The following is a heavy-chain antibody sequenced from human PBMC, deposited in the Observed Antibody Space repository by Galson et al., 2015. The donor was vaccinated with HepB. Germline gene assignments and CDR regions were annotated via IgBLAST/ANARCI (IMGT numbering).Heavy chain of an antibody. CDR1: GFTFSSYA. J-gene: IGHJ4*02. CDR3: AKEQDYYDSSGYGEFDY. Sequence: SLRLSCAASGFTFSSYAMSWVRQAPGKGLEWVSAISGSGGSTYYADSVKGRFTISRDNSKNTLYLQMNSLRAEDTAVYYCAKEQDYYDSSGYGEFDYWGQGTLVTVSS. V-gene: IGHV3-23*01. D-gene: IGHD3-22*01. CDR2: ISGSGGST.